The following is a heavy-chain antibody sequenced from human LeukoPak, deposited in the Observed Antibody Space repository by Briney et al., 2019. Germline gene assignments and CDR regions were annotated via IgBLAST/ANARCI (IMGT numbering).Heavy chain of an antibody. J-gene: IGHJ4*02. Sequence: GGSLRLSCAASGFTFSSYSMNWVRQAPGKGLEWVSSISSSSSYIYYADSVKGRFTISRNNAKNSLYLQMNSLRAEDTAVYYCARGDSSGYDHWGQGTLVTVSS. CDR1: GFTFSSYS. CDR3: ARGDSSGYDH. CDR2: ISSSSSYI. D-gene: IGHD3-22*01. V-gene: IGHV3-21*01.